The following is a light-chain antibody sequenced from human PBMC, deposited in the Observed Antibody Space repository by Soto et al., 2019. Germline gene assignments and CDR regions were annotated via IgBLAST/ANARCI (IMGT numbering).Light chain of an antibody. CDR3: SSFTGTTTLDV. V-gene: IGLV2-14*03. CDR2: GVS. Sequence: QSALTQPASVSGSPGQSITISCTGTSSDVGTYKYVSWYQQHPGKAPQLIIYGVSNRPSGVSNRFSGSKSGNTAFLTISGLQPEDEADYYCSSFTGTTTLDVFGTGTTVTVL. CDR1: SSDVGTYKY. J-gene: IGLJ1*01.